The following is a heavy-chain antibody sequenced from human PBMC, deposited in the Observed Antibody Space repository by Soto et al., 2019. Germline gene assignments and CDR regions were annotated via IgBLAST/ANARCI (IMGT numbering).Heavy chain of an antibody. CDR2: IYYSGTS. V-gene: IGHV4-59*01. J-gene: IGHJ6*03. CDR1: GGPIRSYY. CDR3: ARGIGGNSGYIIYYMDV. D-gene: IGHD5-12*01. Sequence: PSETLYLTCTVSGGPIRSYYWSWIRQPPGRGLEWIGDIYYSGTSNYNPSLQSRVTISVDTSKNQFSLKLRSVTAADTAVYFCARGIGGNSGYIIYYMDVWGKGTTVTVSS.